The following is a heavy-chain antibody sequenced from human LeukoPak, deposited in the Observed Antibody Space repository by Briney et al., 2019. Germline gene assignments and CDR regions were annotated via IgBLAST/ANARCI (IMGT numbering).Heavy chain of an antibody. J-gene: IGHJ4*02. CDR2: VSGTGLTT. CDR1: GLTFSKSC. Sequence: GGSLRLSCAASGLTFSKSCMTWVRQAPGKGLEWVSAVSGTGLTTYYADSVKGRFIVSRDNSKNTVYLQMNSLRGEDAAVYYCAKELMGFDYWGQGTMVTVSS. V-gene: IGHV3-23*01. CDR3: AKELMGFDY. D-gene: IGHD2-8*01.